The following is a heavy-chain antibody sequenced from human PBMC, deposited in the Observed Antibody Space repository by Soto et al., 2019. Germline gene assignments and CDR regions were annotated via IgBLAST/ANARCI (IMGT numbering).Heavy chain of an antibody. D-gene: IGHD6-25*01. V-gene: IGHV1-8*01. CDR2: MNPYSGNT. CDR3: ARRKERSGPHYFDY. CDR1: GYTFTTYD. Sequence: ASVKVSCKSSGYTFTTYDISWVRQATGQGLEWMGWMNPYSGNTGYAQKFQGRVTVTRNTSISTVYMELSGLRPDDTAVYYCARRKERSGPHYFDYWGQGSQVTVSS. J-gene: IGHJ4*02.